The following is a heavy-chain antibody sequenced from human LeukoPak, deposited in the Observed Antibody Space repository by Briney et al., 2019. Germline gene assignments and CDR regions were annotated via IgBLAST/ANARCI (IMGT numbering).Heavy chain of an antibody. V-gene: IGHV3-21*01. CDR1: GFTLSSYS. J-gene: IGHJ4*02. D-gene: IGHD3-10*01. Sequence: GGSLRLSCAASGFTLSSYSMNWVRQAPGKGLEWVSSIIISSNYIYYADSVKGRFTISRDNAKNLPYLQMNSLRAEDTAVYYCASLYGTYFDYWGQGTLVTVSS. CDR2: IIISSNYI. CDR3: ASLYGTYFDY.